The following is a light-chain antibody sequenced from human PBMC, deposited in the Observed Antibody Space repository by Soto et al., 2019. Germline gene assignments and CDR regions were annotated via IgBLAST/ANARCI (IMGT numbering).Light chain of an antibody. CDR3: QSYDGTNWV. J-gene: IGLJ3*02. Sequence: NFMLTQPHSVSESPGKTVTISCTCSSGSIASNYVQWYQQRPGSSPTTVIYENNQRPSGVPDRFSGSIDSSSNSASLTISGLKTEDEADYYCQSYDGTNWVFGGGTKLTVL. V-gene: IGLV6-57*01. CDR1: SGSIASNY. CDR2: ENN.